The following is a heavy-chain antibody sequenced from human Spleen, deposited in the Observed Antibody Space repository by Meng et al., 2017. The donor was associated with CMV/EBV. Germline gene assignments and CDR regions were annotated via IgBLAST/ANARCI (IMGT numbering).Heavy chain of an antibody. D-gene: IGHD5-24*01. V-gene: IGHV3-48*03. J-gene: IGHJ4*02. CDR1: GFTFNNYE. CDR3: AGENGDGFNRRYFDY. Sequence: GESLKISWAASGFTFNNYEMNWVRQAPGQGLEWVSYISSSGSTTYYADSVKGRFTISRDNAKNSLYLQLNSLRTEDTAVYYWAGENGDGFNRRYFDYWGQGTLVTVSS. CDR2: ISSSGSTT.